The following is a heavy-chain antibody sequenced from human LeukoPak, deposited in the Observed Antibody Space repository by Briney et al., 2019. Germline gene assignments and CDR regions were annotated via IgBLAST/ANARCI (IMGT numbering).Heavy chain of an antibody. D-gene: IGHD4-17*01. J-gene: IGHJ4*02. Sequence: ASVKASCKASGGTFSRYAISWVRQAPGQGLEWMGGIIPIFGTANYAQKFQGRVTITADESTSTAYMELSSLRSEDTAVYYCARNNDYGDYYFDYWGQGTLVTVSS. CDR3: ARNNDYGDYYFDY. CDR2: IIPIFGTA. V-gene: IGHV1-69*13. CDR1: GGTFSRYA.